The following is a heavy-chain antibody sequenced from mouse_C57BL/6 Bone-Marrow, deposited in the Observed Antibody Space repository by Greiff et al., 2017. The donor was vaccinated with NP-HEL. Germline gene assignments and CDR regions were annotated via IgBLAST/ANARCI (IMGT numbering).Heavy chain of an antibody. CDR1: GFSFNTYA. V-gene: IGHV10-1*01. CDR2: IRSKSNNYAT. D-gene: IGHD1-1*01. Sequence: EVHVVESGGGLVQPKGSLKLSCAASGFSFNTYAMNWVRQAPGKGLEWVARIRSKSNNYATYYADSVKDRFTISRDDSESMLYLQMNNLKTEDTAMYYCVRVNYGGMDYWGQGTSVTVSS. J-gene: IGHJ4*01. CDR3: VRVNYGGMDY.